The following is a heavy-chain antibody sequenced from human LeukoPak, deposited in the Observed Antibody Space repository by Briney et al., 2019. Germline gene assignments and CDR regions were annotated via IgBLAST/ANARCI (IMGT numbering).Heavy chain of an antibody. CDR3: VKDRPCDTCMPMDA. V-gene: IGHV3-23*01. CDR2: LGRWGEYK. J-gene: IGHJ6*02. D-gene: IGHD2-8*01. Sequence: PGGSLRLSCAASGFTFSVYSMSWVRQAPGKGLEWVAGLGRWGEYKYYADSVRGRFPIPRESPEDTVSLQMNTQRPEDSDIYYCVKDRPCDTCMPMDAWGQGTTVTVSS. CDR1: GFTFSVYS.